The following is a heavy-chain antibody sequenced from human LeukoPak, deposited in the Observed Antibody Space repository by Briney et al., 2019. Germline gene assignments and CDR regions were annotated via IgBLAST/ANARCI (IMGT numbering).Heavy chain of an antibody. V-gene: IGHV1-46*01. CDR2: INPSGGST. J-gene: IGHJ4*02. D-gene: IGHD2-2*01. CDR1: GFTFSSYG. CDR3: ARDDCSSTSCYPPSLIDY. Sequence: PGGSLRLSCAASGFTFSSYGMHWVRQAPGQGLEWMGIINPSGGSTSYAQKFQGRVTMTRDTSTSTVYMELSSLRSEDTAVYYCARDDCSSTSCYPPSLIDYWGQGTLVTVSS.